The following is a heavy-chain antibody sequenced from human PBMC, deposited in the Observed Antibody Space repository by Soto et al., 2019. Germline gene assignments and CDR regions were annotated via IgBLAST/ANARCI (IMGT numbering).Heavy chain of an antibody. V-gene: IGHV3-30-3*01. CDR1: GFTFSSYA. D-gene: IGHD6-6*01. CDR2: ISYDGSNK. CDR3: ARGGRQIAARPVGDY. J-gene: IGHJ4*02. Sequence: LRLSCAASGFTFSSYAMHWVRQAPGKGLEWVAVISYDGSNKYYADSVKGRFTISRDNSKNTLYLQMNSLRAEDTAVYYCARGGRQIAARPVGDYWGQGTLVTVSS.